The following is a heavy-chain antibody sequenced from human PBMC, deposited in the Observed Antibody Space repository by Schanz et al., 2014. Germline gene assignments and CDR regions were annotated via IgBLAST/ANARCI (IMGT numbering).Heavy chain of an antibody. CDR2: ISFDGRNT. Sequence: AQLLESGGGLVQPGGSLRLSCAASGITLSGYGLHWVRQAPGKGLEWVGFISFDGRNTGYAHSVKGRFTISRDNSKNTVNLQMNSLRAEDTAVYYCAKEKEEVAADGSFFDYWGQGTLVTVSS. D-gene: IGHD6-13*01. J-gene: IGHJ4*02. CDR1: GITLSGYG. V-gene: IGHV3-30*18. CDR3: AKEKEEVAADGSFFDY.